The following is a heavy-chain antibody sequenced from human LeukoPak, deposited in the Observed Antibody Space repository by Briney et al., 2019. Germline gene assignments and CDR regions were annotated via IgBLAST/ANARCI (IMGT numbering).Heavy chain of an antibody. D-gene: IGHD3-10*01. J-gene: IGHJ3*02. V-gene: IGHV3-23*01. Sequence: GGSLRLSCAASGFSFSSYGMSWVRQAPGKGLEWVSGISGSGGSTYYADSVKGRFTISRDNAKNSLYLQMNSLRAEDTAVYYCARGVQDSNAFDIWGQGTMVTVSS. CDR2: ISGSGGST. CDR1: GFSFSSYG. CDR3: ARGVQDSNAFDI.